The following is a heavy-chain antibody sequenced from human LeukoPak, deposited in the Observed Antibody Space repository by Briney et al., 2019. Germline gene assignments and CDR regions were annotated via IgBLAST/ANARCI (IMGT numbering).Heavy chain of an antibody. J-gene: IGHJ3*02. CDR1: GGAITSTTYY. Sequence: SDTPFLTCTVSGGAITSTTYYWGWIRQPPGKGLEWIGNIYYSGGTFYNSSLKSRLTISVDTSKSQFSLKLTSVTAANTALYYCARYSGSHYAFDIWGQGTMVTMSS. CDR2: IYYSGGT. CDR3: ARYSGSHYAFDI. D-gene: IGHD1-26*01. V-gene: IGHV4-39*01.